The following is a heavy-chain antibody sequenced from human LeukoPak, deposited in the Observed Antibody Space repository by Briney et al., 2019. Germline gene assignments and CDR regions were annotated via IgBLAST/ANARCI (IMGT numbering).Heavy chain of an antibody. Sequence: ASVKVSCKASGYTFTGYYMHWVRQAPGQGLEWMGWISPNSGGTNYAQKFQGWVTMTRDTSISTAYMELSRLRSDDTAVYYCARGAFTDRFKAHGVAFDIWGQGTMVTVSS. CDR1: GYTFTGYY. V-gene: IGHV1-2*04. CDR2: ISPNSGGT. CDR3: ARGAFTDRFKAHGVAFDI. J-gene: IGHJ3*02. D-gene: IGHD2-8*01.